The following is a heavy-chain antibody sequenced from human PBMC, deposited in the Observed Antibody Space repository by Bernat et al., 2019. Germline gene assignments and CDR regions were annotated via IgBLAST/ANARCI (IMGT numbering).Heavy chain of an antibody. Sequence: EVQLLESGGGLVQPGGSLRLSCAASGFTFSSYAMSWVRQAPGKGLEWVSAISGSGGSTYYADSVKGRFTISRDNSKNTLYLQMNGLRAEDAAVYYCARVSLYGAPASAMDVWGQGTTVTVSS. V-gene: IGHV3-23*01. J-gene: IGHJ6*02. CDR1: GFTFSSYA. CDR3: ARVSLYGAPASAMDV. CDR2: ISGSGGST. D-gene: IGHD4-17*01.